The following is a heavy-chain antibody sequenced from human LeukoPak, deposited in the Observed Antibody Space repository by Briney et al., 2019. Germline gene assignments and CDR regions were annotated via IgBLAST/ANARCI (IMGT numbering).Heavy chain of an antibody. CDR2: ISMTGGTT. V-gene: IGHV3-23*01. J-gene: IGHJ4*02. D-gene: IGHD1-1*01. CDR1: GFTFSNSG. CDR3: AKGWNTIDY. Sequence: PGGSLRLSCAASGFTFSNSGMSWVRQAPGRGLEWVSTISMTGGTTYYADSVKGRFTISRDNSKNTLYLQMNSLRAEDTALYYCAKGWNTIDYWGQGTLVTASS.